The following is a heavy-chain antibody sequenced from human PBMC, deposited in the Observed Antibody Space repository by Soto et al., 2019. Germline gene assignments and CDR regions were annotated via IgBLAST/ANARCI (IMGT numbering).Heavy chain of an antibody. V-gene: IGHV3-66*01. CDR2: IYSGGST. CDR1: GVTVSNNH. CDR3: ARMTTAGWFDP. Sequence: EVQLVESGGGLVQPGGSLRLSCAASGVTVSNNHMSWVRQAPGKGLEWVSVIYSGGSTYHADSVKSRFTISRDNSKNTRYLQMNSLRAEDTAVYYCARMTTAGWFDPWGQGTLVTVSS. D-gene: IGHD4-17*01. J-gene: IGHJ5*02.